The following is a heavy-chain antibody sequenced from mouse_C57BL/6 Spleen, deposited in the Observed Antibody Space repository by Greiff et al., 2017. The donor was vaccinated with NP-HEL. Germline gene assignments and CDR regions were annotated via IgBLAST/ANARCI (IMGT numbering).Heavy chain of an antibody. Sequence: VKLMESGAELVRPGTSVKVSCKASGYAFTNYLIEWVKQRPGQGLEWIGVINPGSGGTNYNEKFKGKATLTADKSSSTAYMQLSSLTSEDSAIYFCARSSHYGSSYEFAYWGQGTLVTVSA. CDR1: GYAFTNYL. J-gene: IGHJ3*01. CDR3: ARSSHYGSSYEFAY. D-gene: IGHD1-1*01. CDR2: INPGSGGT. V-gene: IGHV1-54*01.